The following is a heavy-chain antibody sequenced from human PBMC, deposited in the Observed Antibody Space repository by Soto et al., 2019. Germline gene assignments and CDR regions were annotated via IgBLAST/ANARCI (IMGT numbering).Heavy chain of an antibody. J-gene: IGHJ6*03. D-gene: IGHD2-2*01. V-gene: IGHV1-3*01. CDR2: INAGNGNT. CDR1: GYTFTSYA. Sequence: ASVKVSCKASGYTFTSYAMHWVRQAPGQRLEWMGWINAGNGNTKYSQKFQGRVTITRDTSASTAYMELSSLRSEDTAVYYCARDLVSGLGYCSSTSCYDYYYYMDFWGKGTTVTVSS. CDR3: ARDLVSGLGYCSSTSCYDYYYYMDF.